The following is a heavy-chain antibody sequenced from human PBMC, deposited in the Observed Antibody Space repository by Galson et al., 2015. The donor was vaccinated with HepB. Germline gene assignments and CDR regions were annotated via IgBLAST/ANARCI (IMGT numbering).Heavy chain of an antibody. CDR2: ISYDGNNK. D-gene: IGHD6-19*01. V-gene: IGHV3-30*18. Sequence: SLRLSCAASGFSFSRYGMHWVRQAPGKGLEWVTLISYDGNNKYYADSVKGRFTISRDNSKNTLYLQMNSLKTEDTAVYFCVKGSWYSSGWSGYWGQGTLVTVSS. CDR3: VKGSWYSSGWSGY. CDR1: GFSFSRYG. J-gene: IGHJ4*02.